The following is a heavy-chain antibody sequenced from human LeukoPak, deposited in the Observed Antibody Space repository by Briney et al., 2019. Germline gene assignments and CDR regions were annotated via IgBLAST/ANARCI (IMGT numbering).Heavy chain of an antibody. Sequence: GGSLRLSCAASGFTFSSYGMHWVREAPGQGLEWVAVISDDGSNKYYADSVKGRFTISRDNSKNTLYLQMNTLRAEDTAVYYCAKDRTSGSYLDYWGQGTLVTVSS. D-gene: IGHD1-26*01. CDR3: AKDRTSGSYLDY. J-gene: IGHJ4*02. V-gene: IGHV3-30*18. CDR1: GFTFSSYG. CDR2: ISDDGSNK.